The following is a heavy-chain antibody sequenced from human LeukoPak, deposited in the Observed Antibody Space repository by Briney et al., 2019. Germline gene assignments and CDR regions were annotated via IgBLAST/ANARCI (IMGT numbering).Heavy chain of an antibody. CDR2: VHYSGST. CDR1: GGSMSSYY. J-gene: IGHJ5*02. Sequence: SETLSLTCTVFGGSMSSYYWSWIRQPPGKGLEWIGYVHYSGSTNYNPSLKSRVTISVDTSKNQFSLKLSSVTAADTAVYFCARAGANFDWFHNWFDPGAREPWSPSPQ. D-gene: IGHD3-9*01. CDR3: ARAGANFDWFHNWFDP. V-gene: IGHV4-59*01.